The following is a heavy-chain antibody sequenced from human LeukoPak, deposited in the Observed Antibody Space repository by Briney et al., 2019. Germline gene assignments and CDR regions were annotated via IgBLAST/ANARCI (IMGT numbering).Heavy chain of an antibody. CDR3: AGSSTLAFDY. CDR1: GGSFSGYY. CDR2: INHSGST. V-gene: IGHV4-34*01. D-gene: IGHD4-4*01. J-gene: IGHJ4*02. Sequence: SETLSLTCAVYGGSFSGYYWSWIRQPPGKGLEWIGEINHSGSTNYNPSLKSRVTISVDTSKNQFSLKLSSVTAADTAVYYCAGSSTLAFDYWGQGTLVTVSS.